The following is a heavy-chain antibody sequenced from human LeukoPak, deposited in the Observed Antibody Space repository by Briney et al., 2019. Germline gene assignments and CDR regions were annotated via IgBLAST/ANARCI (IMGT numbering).Heavy chain of an antibody. D-gene: IGHD3-16*02. CDR2: ISYDGSNK. CDR3: AKVSGFKITFGGVLD. J-gene: IGHJ4*02. Sequence: GGSLRLSCAASGFTFSNYGMHWVRQVPGKGLEWVAVISYDGSNKYYAESVKGRFTISRDNSKNTLYLQMNSLRAEDTAVLYCAKVSGFKITFGGVLDWGQGTPVTVSS. CDR1: GFTFSNYG. V-gene: IGHV3-30*18.